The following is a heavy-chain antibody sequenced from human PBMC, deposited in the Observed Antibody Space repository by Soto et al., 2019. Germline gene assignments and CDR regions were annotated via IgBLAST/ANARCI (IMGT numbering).Heavy chain of an antibody. CDR1: GYTFTSYA. D-gene: IGHD6-19*01. CDR3: ATQSPYSSGWYFDY. V-gene: IGHV1-3*01. CDR2: INAGNGNT. Sequence: QVQLVQSGAEVKKPGASVKVSCKDSGYTFTSYAMHWVRQAPGQRLEWMGWINAGNGNTKYSQKFQGRVTITRDTSASTAYMELSSLRSEDTAVYYCATQSPYSSGWYFDYWGQGTLVTVSS. J-gene: IGHJ4*02.